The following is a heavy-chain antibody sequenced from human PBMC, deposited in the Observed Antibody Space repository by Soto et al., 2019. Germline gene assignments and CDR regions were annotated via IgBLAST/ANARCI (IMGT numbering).Heavy chain of an antibody. CDR2: ISSSSSTI. CDR1: GFTFSSYS. Sequence: RLSCAASGFTFSSYSMNWVRQAPGKGLEWVSYISSSSSTIYYADSVKGRFTISRDNAKNSLYLQMNSLRDEDTAVYYCARDEYDFWSGYYNGMDVWGQGTTVTVSS. J-gene: IGHJ6*02. V-gene: IGHV3-48*02. D-gene: IGHD3-3*01. CDR3: ARDEYDFWSGYYNGMDV.